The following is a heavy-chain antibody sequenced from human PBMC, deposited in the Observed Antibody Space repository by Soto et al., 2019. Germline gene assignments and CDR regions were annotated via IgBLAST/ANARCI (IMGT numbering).Heavy chain of an antibody. V-gene: IGHV1-69*02. J-gene: IGHJ5*02. Sequence: QVRLVQSGAEVKKPGSSVKVSCKASGGTFSSYTISWVRQAPGQGLEWMGRIIPILGIANYAQKFQGRVTITADNSTSTAYMELSSLRSEDTAVYYCARLTTLGPWGQGTLVTVSS. CDR2: IIPILGIA. CDR3: ARLTTLGP. CDR1: GGTFSSYT. D-gene: IGHD1-1*01.